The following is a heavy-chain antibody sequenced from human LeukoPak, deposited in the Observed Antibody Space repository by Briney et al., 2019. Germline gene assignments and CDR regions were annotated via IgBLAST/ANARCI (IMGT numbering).Heavy chain of an antibody. Sequence: ASVKVSCKASGGTFSSYAISWVRQAPGQGLERTGGIIPIFGTANYAQKFQGRVTITADESTSTAYMELSSLRSEDTAVYYCARGLNCTNGVCYNDYWGQETLVTVSS. D-gene: IGHD2-8*01. V-gene: IGHV1-69*01. CDR2: IIPIFGTA. CDR3: ARGLNCTNGVCYNDY. J-gene: IGHJ4*02. CDR1: GGTFSSYA.